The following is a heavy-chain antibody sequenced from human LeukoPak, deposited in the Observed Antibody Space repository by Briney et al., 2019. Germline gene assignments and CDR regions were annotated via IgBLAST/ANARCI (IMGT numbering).Heavy chain of an antibody. D-gene: IGHD3-3*01. CDR3: ARHSGLRSPFDP. V-gene: IGHV4-39*01. J-gene: IGHJ5*02. CDR2: IYYSGST. Sequence: ASETLSLTCTVSGGSISSSNYYWGWIRQPPGKGLEWIGSIYYSGSTYYNPSLKSRVTLSVDTSKNQLSLKLTSATAADTSVYYCARHSGLRSPFDPWGQGTLVTVSS. CDR1: GGSISSSNYY.